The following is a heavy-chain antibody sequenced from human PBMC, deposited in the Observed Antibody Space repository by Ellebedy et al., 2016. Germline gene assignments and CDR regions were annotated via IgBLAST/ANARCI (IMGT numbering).Heavy chain of an antibody. J-gene: IGHJ6*02. Sequence: GGSLRLSXAASGFTFSSYGMHWVRQAPGKGLEWVAVIWYDGSNKYYADSVKGRFTISRDNSKNTLYLQMNSLRAEDTALYYCAKDMRIDYGGNPYYYGMDVWGQGTTVTVSS. D-gene: IGHD4-23*01. CDR2: IWYDGSNK. CDR3: AKDMRIDYGGNPYYYGMDV. V-gene: IGHV3-30*02. CDR1: GFTFSSYG.